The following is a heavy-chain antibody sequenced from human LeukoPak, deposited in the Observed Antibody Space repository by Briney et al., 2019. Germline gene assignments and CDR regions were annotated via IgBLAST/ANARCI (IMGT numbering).Heavy chain of an antibody. CDR1: GGSISSSNW. Sequence: PSETLSLTCAVSGGSISSSNWWSWVLQPPGKGLEWIGEIYHSGSTNYNPSLKSRVTISVDKSKNQFSLKLSSVTAADTAVYYCARVKQPPFLVPAATSGVFDYWGQGTLVTVSS. CDR3: ARVKQPPFLVPAATSGVFDY. D-gene: IGHD2-2*01. CDR2: IYHSGST. J-gene: IGHJ4*02. V-gene: IGHV4-4*02.